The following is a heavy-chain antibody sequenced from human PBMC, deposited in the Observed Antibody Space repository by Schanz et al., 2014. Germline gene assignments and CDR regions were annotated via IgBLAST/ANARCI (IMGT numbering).Heavy chain of an antibody. CDR2: ISHSGGSK. Sequence: EVQLLESGGGLVQPGGSLRLSCAASGFTFNSYAMTWVRQAPGKGLEWVSSISHSGGSKYYADSVKGRFTISRDNSENTLHLQVTSLRAEDTAIYYCARDGNYYGSRNYYKTPYYFDYWGQGTLGTVSS. V-gene: IGHV3-23*01. CDR3: ARDGNYYGSRNYYKTPYYFDY. CDR1: GFTFNSYA. J-gene: IGHJ4*02. D-gene: IGHD3-10*01.